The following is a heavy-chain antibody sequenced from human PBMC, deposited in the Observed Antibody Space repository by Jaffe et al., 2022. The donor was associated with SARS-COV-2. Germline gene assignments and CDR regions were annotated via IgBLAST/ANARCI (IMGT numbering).Heavy chain of an antibody. J-gene: IGHJ6*02. CDR3: AKGGSGPGGAYYYYYGMDV. CDR2: ISWNSGSI. D-gene: IGHD3-10*01. CDR1: GFTFDDYA. V-gene: IGHV3-9*01. Sequence: EVQLVESGGGLVQPGRSLRLSCAASGFTFDDYAMHWVRQAPGKGLEWVSGISWNSGSIGYADSVKGRFTISRDNAKNSLYLQMNSLRAEDTALYYCAKGGSGPGGAYYYYYGMDVWGQGTTVTVSS.